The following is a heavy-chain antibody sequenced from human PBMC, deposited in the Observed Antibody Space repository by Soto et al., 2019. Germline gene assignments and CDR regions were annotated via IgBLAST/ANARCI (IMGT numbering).Heavy chain of an antibody. D-gene: IGHD5-18*01. V-gene: IGHV4-59*01. J-gene: IGHJ4*02. Sequence: SETLSLTCTVSGVSISSYYWIWIRQPPGKGLEWIGYIYYSGSTNYNPSLKSRVTISVDTSKNQFSLKLSSVTAADTAVYYCARYSYGLSFDYWGQGTLVTVSS. CDR3: ARYSYGLSFDY. CDR1: GVSISSYY. CDR2: IYYSGST.